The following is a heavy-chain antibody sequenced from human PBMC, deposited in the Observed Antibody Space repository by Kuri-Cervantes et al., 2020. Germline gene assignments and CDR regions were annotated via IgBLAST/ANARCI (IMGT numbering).Heavy chain of an antibody. D-gene: IGHD3-3*01. Sequence: GESLKISCIASGFPFSNYAMHWVRQAPGKGLEWVAVISYDGSNKYYADSVKGRFTISRDNSKNTLYLQMNSLRAEDTAVYYCARGGTEWLLGDLFDYWGQGTLVTVSS. CDR1: GFPFSNYA. CDR2: ISYDGSNK. CDR3: ARGGTEWLLGDLFDY. V-gene: IGHV3-30-3*01. J-gene: IGHJ4*02.